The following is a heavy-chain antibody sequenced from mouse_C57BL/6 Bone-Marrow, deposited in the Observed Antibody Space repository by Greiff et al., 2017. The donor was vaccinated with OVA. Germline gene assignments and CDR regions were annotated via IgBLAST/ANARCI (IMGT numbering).Heavy chain of an antibody. J-gene: IGHJ3*01. V-gene: IGHV1-59*01. Sequence: VQLQQPGAELVRPGTSVKLSCKASGYTFTSYWMHWVKQRPGQGLEWIGVIDPSDSYTNYNQKFKGKATLTVDTSSSTAYMQLSSLTSEDSVVDYCARLTGAFWFAYWGQGTLVTVSA. D-gene: IGHD4-1*01. CDR1: GYTFTSYW. CDR3: ARLTGAFWFAY. CDR2: IDPSDSYT.